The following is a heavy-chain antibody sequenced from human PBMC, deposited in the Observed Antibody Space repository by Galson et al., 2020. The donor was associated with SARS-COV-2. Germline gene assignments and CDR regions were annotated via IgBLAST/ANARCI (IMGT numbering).Heavy chain of an antibody. V-gene: IGHV3-11*05. D-gene: IGHD2-15*01. Sequence: GGSLRLSCAASGFTFSDYYMSWIRQAPGKGLEWVSYISSSSSYTNYADSVKGRFTISRDNAKNSLYLQMNSLRAEDTAVYYCARDRTPTTGDGPEYKELEWWSWYMDVWGKGTTVTVSS. J-gene: IGHJ6*03. CDR3: ARDRTPTTGDGPEYKELEWWSWYMDV. CDR2: ISSSSSYT. CDR1: GFTFSDYY.